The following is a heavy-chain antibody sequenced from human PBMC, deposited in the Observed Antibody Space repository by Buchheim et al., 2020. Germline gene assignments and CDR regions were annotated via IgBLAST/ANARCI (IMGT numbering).Heavy chain of an antibody. D-gene: IGHD2-2*01. CDR3: VRGSGYCSNTRCYLFDY. Sequence: EVQLVQSGAEVKKPGESLKISCKGSGYSFTDYWIGWVRQMPGKGLEWMATIYPRDSDTRYRPSFQGQVQISADKSISSAYLQWSSLKASDTAMYYCVRGSGYCSNTRCYLFDYWGQGTL. CDR1: GYSFTDYW. V-gene: IGHV5-51*01. CDR2: IYPRDSDT. J-gene: IGHJ4*02.